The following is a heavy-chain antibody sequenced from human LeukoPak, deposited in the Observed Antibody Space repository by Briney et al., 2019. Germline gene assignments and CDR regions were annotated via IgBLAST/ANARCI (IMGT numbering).Heavy chain of an antibody. CDR3: AREGGYYDSSGYYYWYPFDP. CDR2: IYHSGST. CDR1: GGSFSGYY. J-gene: IGHJ5*02. D-gene: IGHD3-22*01. Sequence: SETLSLTCAVYGGSFSGYYWSWIRQPPGKGLEWIGSIYHSGSTYYNPSLKSRVTISVDTSKNQFSLKLSSVTAADTAVYYCAREGGYYDSSGYYYWYPFDPWGQGTLVTVSS. V-gene: IGHV4-34*01.